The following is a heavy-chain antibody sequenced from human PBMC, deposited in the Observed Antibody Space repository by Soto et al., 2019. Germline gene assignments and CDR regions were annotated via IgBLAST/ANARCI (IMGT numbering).Heavy chain of an antibody. Sequence: QVQLQESGPGLVKPSETLSLTCTVSGGSISSYYWSWIRQPPGKGLEWIGYIYYSGSTNYNPSLKSRVTISVDTSKNQFSLKLTSVTAADTAVYYCARGGRREWNYYYMDVWGKGTTVTVSS. CDR3: ARGGRREWNYYYMDV. V-gene: IGHV4-59*01. CDR2: IYYSGST. CDR1: GGSISSYY. D-gene: IGHD2-15*01. J-gene: IGHJ6*03.